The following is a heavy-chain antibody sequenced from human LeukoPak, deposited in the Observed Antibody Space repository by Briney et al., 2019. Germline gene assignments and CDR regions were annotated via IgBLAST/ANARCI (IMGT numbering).Heavy chain of an antibody. CDR1: GYTFTGYY. D-gene: IGHD6-13*01. CDR3: ARGVLVLSPFDY. Sequence: SVKVSCKASGYTFTGYYMHWVRQAPGQGLEWMGWIIPIFGTANYAQKFQGRVTITTDESTSTAYMELSSLRSEDTAVYYCARGVLVLSPFDYWGQGTLVTVSS. V-gene: IGHV1-69*05. J-gene: IGHJ4*02. CDR2: IIPIFGTA.